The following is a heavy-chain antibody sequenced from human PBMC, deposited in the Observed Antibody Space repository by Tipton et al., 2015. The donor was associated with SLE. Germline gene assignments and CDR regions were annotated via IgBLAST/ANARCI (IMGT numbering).Heavy chain of an antibody. D-gene: IGHD2-2*01. V-gene: IGHV4-38-2*01. CDR1: GYSISSGYY. CDR2: ICCGGST. CDR3: VVCSPSSCSYFDY. J-gene: IGHJ4*02. Sequence: TLSLTCAVSGYSISSGYYWGWIRQPPGKGLEWIGRICCGGSTKYNPSLDSRVSLSVDASKDQFSLKLSSVTAADTAVYYCVVCSPSSCSYFDYWGQGRLVTVSS.